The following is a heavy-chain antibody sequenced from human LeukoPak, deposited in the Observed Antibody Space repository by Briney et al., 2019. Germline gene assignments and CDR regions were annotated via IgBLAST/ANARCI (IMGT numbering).Heavy chain of an antibody. V-gene: IGHV4-59*10. CDR3: ARGGPGIGLDY. D-gene: IGHD6-13*01. CDR2: IYTSGST. J-gene: IGHJ4*02. Sequence: SETLSLTCAVYGGSFSGYYWSWIRQPAGKGLEWIGRIYTSGSTNYNPSLKSRVTMSVDTSKNQFSLKLSSVTAADTAVYYCARGGPGIGLDYWGQGTLVTVSS. CDR1: GGSFSGYY.